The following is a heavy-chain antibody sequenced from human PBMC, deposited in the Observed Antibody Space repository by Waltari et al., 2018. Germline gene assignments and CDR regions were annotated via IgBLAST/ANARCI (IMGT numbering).Heavy chain of an antibody. CDR3: AKGPVFFDY. D-gene: IGHD1-20*01. Sequence: EVQLLEYGGGLVQPGGSLRLSCAASGFTFSSYARSWVRQAPGKGLEWVSVIYSGGSTYYADSVKGRFTISRDNSKNTLYLQRNSLRAEDTAVYYCAKGPVFFDYWGQGTLVTVSS. CDR1: GFTFSSYA. J-gene: IGHJ4*02. CDR2: IYSGGST. V-gene: IGHV3-23*03.